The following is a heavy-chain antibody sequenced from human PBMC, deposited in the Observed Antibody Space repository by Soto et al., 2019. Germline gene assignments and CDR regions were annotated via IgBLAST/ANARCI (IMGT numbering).Heavy chain of an antibody. D-gene: IGHD5-12*01. CDR3: PRIYKGYFGYDLYYYVMDV. J-gene: IGHJ6*02. CDR2: IYPGDSDT. CDR1: GYSFTSYW. Sequence: PGESLNISCKGSGYSFTSYWIGWVRQMPGKGLEWMGIIYPGDSDTRYSPSFQGQVTISADKSISTAYLQWSSLKASDTAMYYCPRIYKGYFGYDLYYYVMDVWGQGTMVTVSS. V-gene: IGHV5-51*01.